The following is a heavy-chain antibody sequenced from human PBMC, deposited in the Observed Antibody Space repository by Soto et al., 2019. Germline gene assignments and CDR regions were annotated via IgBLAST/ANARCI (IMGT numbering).Heavy chain of an antibody. CDR3: ARGRHIAARPFDY. V-gene: IGHV4-34*01. CDR2: INHSGST. Sequence: SETLSLTCAVYGGSFSGYYWSWIRQPPGKGLEWIGEINHSGSTNYNPSLKSRVTISVDTSKNQFSLKLSSVTAADTAVYYCARGRHIAARPFDYWGQGTLVTVSS. CDR1: GGSFSGYY. J-gene: IGHJ4*02. D-gene: IGHD6-6*01.